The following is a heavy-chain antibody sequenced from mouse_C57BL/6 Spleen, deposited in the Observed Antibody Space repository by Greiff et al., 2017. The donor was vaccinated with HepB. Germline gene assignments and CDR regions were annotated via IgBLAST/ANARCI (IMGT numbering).Heavy chain of an antibody. Sequence: VQLQQSGAELARPGASVKLSCKASGYTFTSYGISWVKQRTGQGLEWIGEIYPRSGNTYYNEKFKGKATLTADKSSSTAYMELRSLTSEYSAVYFCARWRTTVVENYFDYWGQGTTLTVSS. V-gene: IGHV1-81*01. CDR2: IYPRSGNT. CDR1: GYTFTSYG. CDR3: ARWRTTVVENYFDY. J-gene: IGHJ2*01. D-gene: IGHD1-1*01.